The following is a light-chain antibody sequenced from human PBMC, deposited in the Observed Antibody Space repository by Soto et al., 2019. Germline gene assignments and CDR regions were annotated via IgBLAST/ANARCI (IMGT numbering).Light chain of an antibody. Sequence: QSALPQPRSVSGSPGQSVTISCTGTSRRVSWFQQHPGKAPKLLLYDVNKRPSGVPDRFSGSKSGNTASLTISGLQADDEADYYCCSSAGDFTWVFGGGTKLTVL. V-gene: IGLV2-11*01. CDR2: DVN. CDR3: CSSAGDFTWV. CDR1: SRR. J-gene: IGLJ3*02.